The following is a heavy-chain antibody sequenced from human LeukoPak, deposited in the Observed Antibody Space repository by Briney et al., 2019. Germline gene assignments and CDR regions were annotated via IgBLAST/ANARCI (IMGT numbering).Heavy chain of an antibody. D-gene: IGHD5-12*01. J-gene: IGHJ4*02. CDR2: INPDNGGT. Sequence: ASVKVSCKASGYTFTGYYMHWVRQAPGQGLEWMGWINPDNGGTNYAQKFQGRVTMTRDMSISTAYMELSRLRSDDTAVYYCARDPSNSGYDYLYYFDYWGQGTLVTVSS. CDR3: ARDPSNSGYDYLYYFDY. V-gene: IGHV1-2*02. CDR1: GYTFTGYY.